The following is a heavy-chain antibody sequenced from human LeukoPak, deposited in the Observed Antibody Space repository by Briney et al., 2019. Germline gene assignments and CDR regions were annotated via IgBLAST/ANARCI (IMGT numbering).Heavy chain of an antibody. V-gene: IGHV6-1*01. Sequence: SQTLSLTCAISGDSVSSNSAAWDWIRQSPSRGLEWLGRTYYRSKWYNDYAVSVKSRITINPDTSKNQFSLQLNSVTPEDTAVYYCAREPTQHCSGGSCYSYYYYYYGMDVWGQGTTVTVSS. CDR3: AREPTQHCSGGSCYSYYYYYYGMDV. D-gene: IGHD2-15*01. CDR2: TYYRSKWYN. J-gene: IGHJ6*02. CDR1: GDSVSSNSAA.